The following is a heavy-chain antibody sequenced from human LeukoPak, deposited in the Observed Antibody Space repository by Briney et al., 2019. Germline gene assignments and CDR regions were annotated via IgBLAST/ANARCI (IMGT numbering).Heavy chain of an antibody. CDR1: GFKFDDYR. J-gene: IGHJ5*02. V-gene: IGHV3-7*01. Sequence: PGGSLRLSCAASGFKFDDYRMNWVRQTPGKGLEWVAIIKQDGSEKFYVDSVKGRFIISRDNVKSSLSLQMNSVRAEDAGVYYCVTGRGDLWGQGTLVTVSS. CDR2: IKQDGSEK. CDR3: VTGRGDL.